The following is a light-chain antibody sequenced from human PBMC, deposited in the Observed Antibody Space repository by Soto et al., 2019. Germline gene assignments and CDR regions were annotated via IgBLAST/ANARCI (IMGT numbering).Light chain of an antibody. V-gene: IGLV2-11*01. CDR1: TSDVGGYDY. J-gene: IGLJ1*01. CDR3: CSYAGDFYV. CDR2: DVS. Sequence: QSVLTQPRSVSGSPGQSVAISCTGTTSDVGGYDYVSWHQQHPGKAPELIIFDVSKRPSGVPDRFSGSKSGNTASLTISGLRAEDEADYFCCSYAGDFYVFGSGTKLTVL.